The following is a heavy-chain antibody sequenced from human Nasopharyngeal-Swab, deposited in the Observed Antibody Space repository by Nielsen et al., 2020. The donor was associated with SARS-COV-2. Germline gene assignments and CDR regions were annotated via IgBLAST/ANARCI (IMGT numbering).Heavy chain of an antibody. V-gene: IGHV1-24*01. Sequence: ASVKVSCKVSGYTLTELSMHWVRQAPGKGLEWMGGFDPEDGETIYAQKFQGRVTMTEDTSTDTAYMELSSLRSEDTAVYYCATPIGYSSSRSFDYWGQGTLVTVSS. CDR1: GYTLTELS. CDR3: ATPIGYSSSRSFDY. D-gene: IGHD6-13*01. J-gene: IGHJ4*02. CDR2: FDPEDGET.